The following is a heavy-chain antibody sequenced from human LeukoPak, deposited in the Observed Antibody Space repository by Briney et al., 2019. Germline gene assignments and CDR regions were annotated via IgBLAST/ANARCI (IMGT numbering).Heavy chain of an antibody. D-gene: IGHD1-26*01. CDR3: AKNLGREGYYFDY. Sequence: PGGSLRLSCAAAGFTFSSYAMSWVRQAPGKGLDWVSAISGSGGSTYDADSVKGRFTISRDNSKNTLYLQMNSLRAEDTAVYYCAKNLGREGYYFDYWGQGTLVTVSS. CDR1: GFTFSSYA. J-gene: IGHJ4*02. CDR2: ISGSGGST. V-gene: IGHV3-23*01.